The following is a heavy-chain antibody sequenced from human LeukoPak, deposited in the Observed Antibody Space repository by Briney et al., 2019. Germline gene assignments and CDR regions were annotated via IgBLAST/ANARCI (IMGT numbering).Heavy chain of an antibody. J-gene: IGHJ4*02. Sequence: GGSLRLSCAASGFSFSSFKMTWVRQAPGKGLEWVSYISNRDKDTNYADSVKGRFTISRDNAKNSLFLQMNSLRAEDTAVYYCAVYNWNSKRDFDYWGQGTLVTVSS. V-gene: IGHV3-48*03. CDR2: ISNRDKDT. CDR1: GFSFSSFK. CDR3: AVYNWNSKRDFDY. D-gene: IGHD1-7*01.